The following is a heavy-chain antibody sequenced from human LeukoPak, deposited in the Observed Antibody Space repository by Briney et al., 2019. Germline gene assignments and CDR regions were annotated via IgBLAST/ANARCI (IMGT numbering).Heavy chain of an antibody. Sequence: GGSLRLSCAASGFTFSSYAMSWVRQAPGKGLEWVSAISGSSGSTYYADSVKGRLTISRDNSKNTLYLQMNSLRAEDTAVYYCAKDSEVAASPDWFDPWGQGTLVTVSS. CDR2: ISGSSGST. D-gene: IGHD6-19*01. CDR3: AKDSEVAASPDWFDP. J-gene: IGHJ5*02. CDR1: GFTFSSYA. V-gene: IGHV3-23*01.